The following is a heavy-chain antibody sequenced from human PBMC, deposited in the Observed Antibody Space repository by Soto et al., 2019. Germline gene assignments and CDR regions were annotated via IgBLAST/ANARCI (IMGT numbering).Heavy chain of an antibody. CDR1: GGSISSSSYY. V-gene: IGHV4-39*01. Sequence: SETLSLTCTVSGGSISSSSYYWGWIRQPPGKGLEWIGSIYYSGSTYYNTSLKSRVTISVDTSKNQFSLKLSSVTAAETAVYYCARHTPAISISDHWGQGTLVTVS. CDR2: IYYSGST. CDR3: ARHTPAISISDH. J-gene: IGHJ4*02. D-gene: IGHD2-15*01.